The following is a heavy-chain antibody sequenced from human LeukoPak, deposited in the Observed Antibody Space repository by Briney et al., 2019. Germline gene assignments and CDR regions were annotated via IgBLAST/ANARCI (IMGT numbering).Heavy chain of an antibody. Sequence: SETLSLTCTVSGYSISSGYYWGWIRQPPGKGLEWIGSIYHSGSTYYNPSLKSRVTISVDTSKNQFSLKLSSVTAADTAVYYCARMGSELVNDAFDIWGQGTMVTVSS. V-gene: IGHV4-38-2*02. CDR3: ARMGSELVNDAFDI. CDR1: GYSISSGYY. CDR2: IYHSGST. J-gene: IGHJ3*02. D-gene: IGHD6-13*01.